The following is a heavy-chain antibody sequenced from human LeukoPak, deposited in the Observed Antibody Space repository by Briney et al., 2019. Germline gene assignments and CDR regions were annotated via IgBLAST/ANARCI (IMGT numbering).Heavy chain of an antibody. D-gene: IGHD1-7*01. CDR1: GYTFTGYY. CDR3: AREGAEAGTTGAWFDP. CDR2: INPNSGGT. V-gene: IGHV1-2*06. Sequence: ASVKVSCKASGYTFTGYYMHWVRQAPGQGLEWMGRINPNSGGTNYAQKFQGRVTMTRDTSISTAYMELSRLRSDDTAVYYCAREGAEAGTTGAWFDPWGQGTLVTVSS. J-gene: IGHJ5*02.